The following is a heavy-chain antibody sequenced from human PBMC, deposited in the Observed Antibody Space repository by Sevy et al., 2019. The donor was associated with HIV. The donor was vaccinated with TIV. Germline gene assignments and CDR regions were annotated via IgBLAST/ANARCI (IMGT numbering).Heavy chain of an antibody. Sequence: GGSLKLSCAASRFTFSSYWLSWVRQAPGKGLEWVANINGDGTEMNYVDSVKGRFSISRDNAERSLSLQMNNLRVEDAAVDVYARDFRQWPYYYYDGMDLWGQGTKVTVSS. CDR3: ARDFRQWPYYYYDGMDL. D-gene: IGHD6-19*01. J-gene: IGHJ6*02. V-gene: IGHV3-7*01. CDR1: RFTFSSYW. CDR2: INGDGTEM.